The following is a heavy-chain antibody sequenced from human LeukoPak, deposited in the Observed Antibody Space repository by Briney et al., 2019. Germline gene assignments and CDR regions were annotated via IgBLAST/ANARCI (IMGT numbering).Heavy chain of an antibody. CDR2: IHPNDYTT. V-gene: IGHV1-46*01. J-gene: IGHJ4*02. CDR1: GYAISNYY. Sequence: ASVKVSCKASGYAISNYYMHWVRQAPGQGLEWMGTIHPNDYTTTYAQKFQGRVTVTRDTSTSTLYMDLSSLTSEDTAVYYCAREAIPAGKNFDYWGQGTQVTVSS. D-gene: IGHD2-2*02. CDR3: AREAIPAGKNFDY.